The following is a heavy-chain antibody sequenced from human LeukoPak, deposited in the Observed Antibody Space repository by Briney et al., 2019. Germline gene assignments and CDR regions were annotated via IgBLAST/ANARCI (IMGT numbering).Heavy chain of an antibody. CDR3: AGHHQAYSRTY. CDR1: GFTFSSYW. J-gene: IGHJ4*02. CDR2: ISADGSST. D-gene: IGHD1-26*01. Sequence: GGSLRLSCAASGFTFSSYWMHWVRQAPGKGLVWVSRISADGSSTTYADSVKGRFTISRDNAKDTLYLQMHSLRADDTAVYYCAGHHQAYSRTYWGQGTLVTVSS. V-gene: IGHV3-74*01.